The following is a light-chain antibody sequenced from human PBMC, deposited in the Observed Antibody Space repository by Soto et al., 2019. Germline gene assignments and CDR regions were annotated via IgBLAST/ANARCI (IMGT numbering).Light chain of an antibody. CDR3: ATWDGGLSGPFV. CDR2: TTN. CDR1: SSNIGSDI. J-gene: IGLJ1*01. Sequence: QSVLTQPPSASGTPGQRATISCCGSSSNIGSDIVNCYQLLPGAAPEVLINTTNQRPSGVPERFSGSKSGTSASLAISGLQSEDEANSSCATWDGGLSGPFVFGTGTKLTVL. V-gene: IGLV1-44*01.